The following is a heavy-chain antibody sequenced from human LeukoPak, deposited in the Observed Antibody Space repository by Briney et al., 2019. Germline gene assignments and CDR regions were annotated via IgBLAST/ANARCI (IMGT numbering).Heavy chain of an antibody. V-gene: IGHV3-30*01. CDR1: GFTFSSYA. D-gene: IGHD2-2*01. Sequence: GGSLRLSCAASGFTFSSYAMHWVRQAPGKGLEWVAVISYDRSNKYYADSVKGRFTISRDNSKNTLYLQMNSLRAEDTAVYYCVRGRVYCSSTSCPNFDYWRQATLVADPS. J-gene: IGHJ4*02. CDR2: ISYDRSNK. CDR3: VRGRVYCSSTSCPNFDY.